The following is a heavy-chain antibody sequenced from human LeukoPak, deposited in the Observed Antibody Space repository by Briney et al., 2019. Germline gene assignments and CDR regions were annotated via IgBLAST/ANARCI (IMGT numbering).Heavy chain of an antibody. CDR1: GFIFSRYA. CDR3: ARSFSGSYPNFDY. V-gene: IGHV3-30*04. J-gene: IGHJ4*02. D-gene: IGHD1-26*01. Sequence: GRSLRLSCAASGFIFSRYAMHWLRQAPGKGLEWVALISYDGSDQYYADSVKGRFTISRDNSKNTLFLQMNSLSAEDTSGYYCARSFSGSYPNFDYWGQGALVTVSS. CDR2: ISYDGSDQ.